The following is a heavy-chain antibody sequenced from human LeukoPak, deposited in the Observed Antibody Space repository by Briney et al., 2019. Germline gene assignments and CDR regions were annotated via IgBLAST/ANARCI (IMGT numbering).Heavy chain of an antibody. Sequence: SGGSLRLSCAASGFTFSDHYMDWVRQAPGKGLEWVSYISTSGSTTYYADSVKGRFTISRDNAKNSLYLQMNSLSPDDTAVYFCARDPYSGNYGNDYYCYMDVWGKGTTVTISS. CDR3: ARDPYSGNYGNDYYCYMDV. CDR2: ISTSGSTT. V-gene: IGHV3-11*04. D-gene: IGHD1-26*01. J-gene: IGHJ6*03. CDR1: GFTFSDHY.